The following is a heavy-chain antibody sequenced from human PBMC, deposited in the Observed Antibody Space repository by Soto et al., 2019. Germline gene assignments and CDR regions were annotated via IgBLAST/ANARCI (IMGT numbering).Heavy chain of an antibody. D-gene: IGHD1-1*01. CDR3: TRGFPDVRSYWKFGF. Sequence: GGSLRLSCTGSGFNFRGYAVAWVRQATGGGLEWIGFIRSKAYSATTEYAASVEGRFTISRDDSEGIAYLQMNSLKTEDTAVYFCTRGFPDVRSYWKFGFWGQGTPVTVSS. V-gene: IGHV3-49*04. CDR1: GFNFRGYA. J-gene: IGHJ4*02. CDR2: IRSKAYSATT.